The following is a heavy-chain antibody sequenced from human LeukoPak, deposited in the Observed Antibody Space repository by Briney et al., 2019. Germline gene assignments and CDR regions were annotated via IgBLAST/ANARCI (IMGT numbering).Heavy chain of an antibody. CDR3: AREKVAGVEMDY. J-gene: IGHJ4*02. D-gene: IGHD6-19*01. V-gene: IGHV3-21*01. CDR2: ISSSSSYI. Sequence: GGSLRLSCAVSGFTFSSYGMDWVRQAPGKGLEWVSSISSSSSYIYYADSVKGRFTISRDNAKNSLYLQMNSLRAEDTAVYYCAREKVAGVEMDYWGQGTLVTVSS. CDR1: GFTFSSYG.